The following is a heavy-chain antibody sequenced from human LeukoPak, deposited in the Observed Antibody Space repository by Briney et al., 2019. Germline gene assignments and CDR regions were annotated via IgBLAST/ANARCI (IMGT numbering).Heavy chain of an antibody. CDR2: ISWNSGSI. CDR1: GFTFDDYA. Sequence: GGSLRLSCAASGFTFDDYAMHWVRQAPGKGLEWVSGISWNSGSIGYADSVKGRFTISRDNAKNSLYLQMNSLRPEDTAFYYCAKDMSGYDSFDYWGQGTLVTVSS. D-gene: IGHD5-12*01. V-gene: IGHV3-9*01. CDR3: AKDMSGYDSFDY. J-gene: IGHJ4*02.